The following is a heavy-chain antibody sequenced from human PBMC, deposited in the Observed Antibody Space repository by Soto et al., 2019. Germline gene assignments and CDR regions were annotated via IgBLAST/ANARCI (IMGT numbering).Heavy chain of an antibody. CDR3: AKSPDFFCSSATCYRYYFDY. CDR2: ISYDGSNK. CDR1: GFTFSSYG. D-gene: IGHD2-2*02. Sequence: GGSLRLSCAASGFTFSSYGMHWVRQAPGKGLEWVAVISYDGSNKYYADSVKGRFTISRDNSKNTLYLQMNSLRAEDTAVYYCAKSPDFFCSSATCYRYYFDYLSQGTLVTVSS. V-gene: IGHV3-30*18. J-gene: IGHJ4*02.